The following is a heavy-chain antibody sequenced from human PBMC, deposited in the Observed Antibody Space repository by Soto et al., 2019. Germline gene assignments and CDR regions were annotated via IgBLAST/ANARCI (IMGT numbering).Heavy chain of an antibody. J-gene: IGHJ4*02. CDR1: GFTFSSYV. V-gene: IGHV3-33*01. CDR3: ARAIAHEAPDY. Sequence: PGWSLKLSCAASGFTFSSYVMHWVRQAPGKGLEWVAVIWYDGSNKYYADSVKGRFTISRDNSKNTLYLQMNSLRAEDTAVYYCARAIAHEAPDYWGQGTLVTVSS. CDR2: IWYDGSNK.